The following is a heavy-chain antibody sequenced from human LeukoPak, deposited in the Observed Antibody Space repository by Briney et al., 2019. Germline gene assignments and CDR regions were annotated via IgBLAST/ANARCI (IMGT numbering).Heavy chain of an antibody. CDR3: AKDRDWNYGDDAFDI. CDR1: GFTFSSYA. D-gene: IGHD1-7*01. Sequence: QPGGSLRLSCVASGFTFSSYAMTWVRQAPGKGLEWVSTISGGGDSTYYADAVKGRFTISRDNSKNTLYLQMNSLRAEDTAVYYCAKDRDWNYGDDAFDIWGQGTMVTVSS. J-gene: IGHJ3*02. CDR2: ISGGGDST. V-gene: IGHV3-23*01.